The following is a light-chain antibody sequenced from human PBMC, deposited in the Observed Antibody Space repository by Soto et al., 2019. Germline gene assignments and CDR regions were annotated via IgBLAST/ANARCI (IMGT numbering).Light chain of an antibody. V-gene: IGKV3-15*01. CDR1: QSVSSN. J-gene: IGKJ2*01. CDR3: QQYNNWPSMYT. CDR2: GAS. Sequence: EIVMTQSPATLSVSPGERATLSCRASQSVSSNLAWYQQKPGQAPRLLIYGASIRATGVPARFSGSGSGTDFTLTISSLQSEDFAVYYCQQYNNWPSMYTFGQGTKVEIK.